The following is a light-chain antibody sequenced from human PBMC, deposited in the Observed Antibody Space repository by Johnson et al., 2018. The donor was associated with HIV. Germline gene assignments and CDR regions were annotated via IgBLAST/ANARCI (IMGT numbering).Light chain of an antibody. CDR3: GTWDSSLSAYV. Sequence: QSILTQPPSVSAAPGQKVTISCSGSSSNIGNNYVSWYQQFPGTAPKLLIYENNKRPSGIPDQFSGSKSGTSATLGITGLQTGDAADYYCGTWDSSLSAYVFGTGTKVTVL. V-gene: IGLV1-51*01. CDR1: SSNIGNNY. CDR2: ENN. J-gene: IGLJ1*01.